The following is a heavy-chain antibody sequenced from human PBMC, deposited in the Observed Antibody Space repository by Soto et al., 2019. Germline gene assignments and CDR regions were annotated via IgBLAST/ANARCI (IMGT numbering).Heavy chain of an antibody. CDR1: GFTVSSNY. D-gene: IGHD2-8*01. J-gene: IGHJ6*02. Sequence: PGGSLRLSCAASGFTVSSNYMSWVRQAPGKGLEWVSVIYSGGSTYYADSVKGRFTISRDNSKNTPYLQMNSLRAEDTAVYYCARGGLGYCTNGVCQNYYYYYGMDVWGQGTTVTVSS. V-gene: IGHV3-66*01. CDR2: IYSGGST. CDR3: ARGGLGYCTNGVCQNYYYYYGMDV.